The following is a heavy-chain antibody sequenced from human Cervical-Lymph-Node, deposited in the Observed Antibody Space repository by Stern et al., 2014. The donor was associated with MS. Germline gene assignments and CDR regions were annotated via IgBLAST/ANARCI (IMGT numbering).Heavy chain of an antibody. D-gene: IGHD1-26*01. J-gene: IGHJ4*02. CDR1: GLTFSNFA. CDR3: ARGAREGRLYYFDY. Sequence: QVQLVESEGGVVQPGRSLRLSCTASGLTFSNFAMHWVRQAPGKGLEWLAVIWSDGTNKYYADSVKGRFTISRDNSKNTLYLQMNSLRAEDTAVYYCARGAREGRLYYFDYWGQGTLVTVS. CDR2: IWSDGTNK. V-gene: IGHV3-33*01.